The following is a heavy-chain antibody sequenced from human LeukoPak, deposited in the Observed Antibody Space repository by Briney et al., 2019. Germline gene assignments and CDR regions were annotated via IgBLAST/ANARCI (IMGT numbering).Heavy chain of an antibody. CDR2: IYYSGST. CDR3: ARVGFGELRDYYMDV. Sequence: SETLSLTCTVSGGSISSYYWSWIRQPPGKGLEWIGYIYYSGSTNYHPSLKSRVTISVDTSKNQFSLMLSSVTAADTAVYYCARVGFGELRDYYMDVWGKGTTVTISS. V-gene: IGHV4-59*01. CDR1: GGSISSYY. J-gene: IGHJ6*03. D-gene: IGHD3-10*01.